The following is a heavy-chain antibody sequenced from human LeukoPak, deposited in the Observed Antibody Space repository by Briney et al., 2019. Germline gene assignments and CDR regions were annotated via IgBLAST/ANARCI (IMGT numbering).Heavy chain of an antibody. D-gene: IGHD5-24*01. J-gene: IGHJ4*02. CDR2: IYHFGST. Sequence: SETLSLTCAVSGYSISSGYYWGRIRQPPGKGLEWIGIIYHFGSTYYNPSLKSRVTISVDTSKNQFSLKLSSVTAADTAVYYCARRGDGGYNSGFDYWGQGTLVTVSS. V-gene: IGHV4-38-2*01. CDR1: GYSISSGYY. CDR3: ARRGDGGYNSGFDY.